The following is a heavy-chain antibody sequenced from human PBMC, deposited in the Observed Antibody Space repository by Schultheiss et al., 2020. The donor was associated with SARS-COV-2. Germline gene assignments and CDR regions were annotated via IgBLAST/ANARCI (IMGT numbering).Heavy chain of an antibody. CDR2: IYYGGST. Sequence: SQTLSLTCTVSGDSVSSGSYYWSWIRQPPGKGLEWIGYIYYGGSTNYNPSLKSRVTISVDTSKNQFSLKLSSVTAADTAVYYCASRRDGYNYWGQGTLVTVSS. J-gene: IGHJ4*02. CDR1: GDSVSSGSYY. V-gene: IGHV4-61*01. D-gene: IGHD5-24*01. CDR3: ASRRDGYNY.